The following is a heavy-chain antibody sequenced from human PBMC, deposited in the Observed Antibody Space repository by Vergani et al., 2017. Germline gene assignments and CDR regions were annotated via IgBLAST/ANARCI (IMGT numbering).Heavy chain of an antibody. D-gene: IGHD2-15*01. CDR3: ARIALIAQSGMDV. J-gene: IGHJ6*02. CDR2: IYYSGST. CDR1: GGSISSGGYY. Sequence: QVQLQESGPGLVKPSQTLSLTCTVSGGSISSGGYYWSWIRQHPGKGLEWIGYIYYSGSTYYNPSLKSRVTISVDTSKNQFSLKMSSVTAAATAVYYCARIALIAQSGMDVWGQGTTVTVSS. V-gene: IGHV4-31*03.